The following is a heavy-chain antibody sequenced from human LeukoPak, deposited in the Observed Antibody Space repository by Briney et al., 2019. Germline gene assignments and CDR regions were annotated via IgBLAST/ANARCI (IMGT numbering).Heavy chain of an antibody. V-gene: IGHV1-18*01. Sequence: ASVKVSCKASGYTFTSYGISWVRQAPGQGLEWMGWISAYNGNTNYAQKLQGRVTMTTDTSTSTAYMELRSLRSDDTAVYYCARESPGDDILTGYYIDSLFDYWGQGTLVTVSS. J-gene: IGHJ4*02. CDR3: ARESPGDDILTGYYIDSLFDY. D-gene: IGHD3-9*01. CDR1: GYTFTSYG. CDR2: ISAYNGNT.